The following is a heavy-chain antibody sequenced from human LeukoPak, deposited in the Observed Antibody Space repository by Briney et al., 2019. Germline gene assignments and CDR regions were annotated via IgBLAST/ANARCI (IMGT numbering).Heavy chain of an antibody. CDR1: GGSFSGYY. CDR3: ARGADLGDF. CDR2: INHSGST. V-gene: IGHV4-34*01. D-gene: IGHD3-16*01. J-gene: IGHJ4*02. Sequence: SETLSLTCAVYGGSFSGYYWSWIRQPPGKGLEWIGEINHSGSTNYNLSLKSRVTISVDTSKNQFSLKLSSVTAEDTAVYYCARGADLGDFWGQGTLVTVSS.